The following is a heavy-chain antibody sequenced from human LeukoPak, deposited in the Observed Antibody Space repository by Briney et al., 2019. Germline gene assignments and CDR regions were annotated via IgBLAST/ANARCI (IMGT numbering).Heavy chain of an antibody. CDR1: GFTFSSYG. V-gene: IGHV3-33*08. CDR3: ARGRITIQFGGFLNY. J-gene: IGHJ4*02. D-gene: IGHD3-10*01. Sequence: PGGSLRLSCAASGFTFSSYGMHWVRQAPGKGLEWVAVIWYGGSNKYYADSVKGRFTISRDNSKNTLYLQMNSLRAEDTAVYYCARGRITIQFGGFLNYWGQGTLVTVSS. CDR2: IWYGGSNK.